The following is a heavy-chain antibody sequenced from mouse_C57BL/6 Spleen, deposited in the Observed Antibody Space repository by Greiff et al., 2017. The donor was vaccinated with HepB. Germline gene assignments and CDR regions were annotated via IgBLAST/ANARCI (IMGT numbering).Heavy chain of an antibody. CDR2: IHPNSGST. CDR1: GYTFTSYW. D-gene: IGHD1-2*01. J-gene: IGHJ4*01. CDR3: ARRRGGYGDFSMDY. Sequence: QVQLKQPGAELVKPGASVKLSCKASGYTFTSYWMHWVKQRPGQGLEWIGMIHPNSGSTNYNEKFKSKATLTVDKSSSTAYMQLSSLTSEDSAVYYCARRRGGYGDFSMDYWGQGTSVTVSS. V-gene: IGHV1-64*01.